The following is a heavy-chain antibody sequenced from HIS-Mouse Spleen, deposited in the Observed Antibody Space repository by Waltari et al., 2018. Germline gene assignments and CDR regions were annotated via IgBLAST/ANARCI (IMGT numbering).Heavy chain of an antibody. D-gene: IGHD6-13*01. CDR2: IYYSGST. J-gene: IGHJ2*01. Sequence: QLQLQESGPGLVKPSETLSLTCPVSGGSISRRRSYWGWIRQPPGKGREWIGSIYYSGSTYYNPSLKSRVTISVDTSKNQFSLKLSSVTAADTAVYYCAREIPYSSSWYDWYFDLWGRGTLVTVSS. V-gene: IGHV4-39*07. CDR3: AREIPYSSSWYDWYFDL. CDR1: GGSISRRRSY.